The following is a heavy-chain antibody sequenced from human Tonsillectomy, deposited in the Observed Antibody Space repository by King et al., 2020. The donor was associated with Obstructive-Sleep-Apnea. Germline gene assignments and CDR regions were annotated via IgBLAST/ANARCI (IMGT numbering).Heavy chain of an antibody. V-gene: IGHV3-7*01. CDR1: GFTFRSYW. D-gene: IGHD1-1*01. Sequence: VQLVESGGGLVQPGGSLRLSCEPSGFTFRSYWMTWVRQAPGKGLEWVANIKPDGSEKNYVDSVKGRFTISRDNTKISLYLQMNNLRVEDTAVYYCAAYTNGNDYWGQGTLVTVSS. J-gene: IGHJ4*02. CDR3: AAYTNGNDY. CDR2: IKPDGSEK.